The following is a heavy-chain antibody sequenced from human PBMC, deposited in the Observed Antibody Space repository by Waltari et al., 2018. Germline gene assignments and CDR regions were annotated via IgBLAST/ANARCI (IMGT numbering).Heavy chain of an antibody. Sequence: QVQLHESGPGLVKSSETLSLTCAVSGYSISSGYYWGWIRQPPRKGLEWIGTNYQSGSTYYNPSLKSRITISLDTSKNQFSLKLNSVTAADTAVYYCARHQVGGRDFEYWGQGTLVTVSS. CDR1: GYSISSGYY. CDR3: ARHQVGGRDFEY. D-gene: IGHD1-26*01. V-gene: IGHV4-38-2*01. J-gene: IGHJ4*02. CDR2: NYQSGST.